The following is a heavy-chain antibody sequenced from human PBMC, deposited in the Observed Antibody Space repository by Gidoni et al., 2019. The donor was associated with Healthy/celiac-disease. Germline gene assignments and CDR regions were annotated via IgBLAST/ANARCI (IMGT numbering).Heavy chain of an antibody. CDR2: ISGSGGST. D-gene: IGHD3-22*01. CDR1: GFTFSSYA. V-gene: IGHV3-23*01. CDR3: AKVITMIVVVIDDAFDI. J-gene: IGHJ3*02. Sequence: EVQLLESGGGLVQPGGSLRLPCAASGFTFSSYAMSWVRQAPGKGLEWVSAISGSGGSTYYADSVKGRFTISRDNSKNTLYLQMNSLRAEDTAVYYCAKVITMIVVVIDDAFDIWGQGTMVTVSS.